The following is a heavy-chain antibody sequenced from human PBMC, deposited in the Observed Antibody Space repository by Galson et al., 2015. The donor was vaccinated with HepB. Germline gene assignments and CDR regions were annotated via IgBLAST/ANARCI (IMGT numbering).Heavy chain of an antibody. CDR1: GFTFSSYA. J-gene: IGHJ5*02. V-gene: IGHV3-30-3*01. D-gene: IGHD4-17*01. CDR3: ARDYGDSPHNWFDP. Sequence: SLRLSCAASGFTFSSYAMHWVRQAPGKGLEWVAVIPYDGSNKYYADSVKGRFTISRDNSKNTLYLQMNSLRAEDTAVYYCARDYGDSPHNWFDPWGQGTLVTVSS. CDR2: IPYDGSNK.